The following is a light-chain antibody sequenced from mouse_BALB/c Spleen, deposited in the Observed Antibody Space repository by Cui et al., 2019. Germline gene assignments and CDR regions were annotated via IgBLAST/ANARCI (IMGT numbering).Light chain of an antibody. CDR1: SSVSY. CDR2: DTS. V-gene: IGKV4-55*01. CDR3: QQWSSYPPIT. Sequence: QIVLTQPPAIMSASPGQKVTMTCSASSSVSYMYWYQQKPGSSPRLLIYDTSNLASGVPVRFSGSGSGTCYSLTIRRMEAEGAATYCCQQWSSYPPITFGAGTKLGLK. J-gene: IGKJ5*01.